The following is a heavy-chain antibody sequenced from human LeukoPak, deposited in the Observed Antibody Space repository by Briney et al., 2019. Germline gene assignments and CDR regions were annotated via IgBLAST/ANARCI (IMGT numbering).Heavy chain of an antibody. J-gene: IGHJ4*02. CDR3: AVKGGYNDLDAPFDY. CDR1: GFTFSRYW. Sequence: PGGSLRLSCAAPGFTFSRYWMPWVRQAPGKGLEWVSRVNGDGSTTTYADSVKGRFTISRDNAKNTLYLQMNSLRVEDTAVYYCAVKGGYNDLDAPFDYWGPGTLVTVSS. CDR2: VNGDGSTT. D-gene: IGHD5-12*01. V-gene: IGHV3-74*01.